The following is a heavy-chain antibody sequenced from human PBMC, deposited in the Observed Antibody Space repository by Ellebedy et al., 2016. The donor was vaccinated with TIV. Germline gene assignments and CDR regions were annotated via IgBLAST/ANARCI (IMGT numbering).Heavy chain of an antibody. CDR3: ARGSTVTTGTFFGY. V-gene: IGHV4-31*03. CDR1: RGSISSGNYY. Sequence: LRLSXTVARGSISSGNYYWSWIRQHPGKGLEWIGYIYYSGSTYYNPSLKSRVSISADTSKNQFSLTLNSLTPADTAVYFCARGSTVTTGTFFGYWGPGTLVTVSS. D-gene: IGHD4-17*01. J-gene: IGHJ4*02. CDR2: IYYSGST.